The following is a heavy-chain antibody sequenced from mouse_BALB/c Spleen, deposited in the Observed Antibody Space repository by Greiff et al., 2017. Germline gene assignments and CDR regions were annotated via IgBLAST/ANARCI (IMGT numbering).Heavy chain of an antibody. CDR3: ASRDDYDDYAMDY. D-gene: IGHD2-4*01. CDR1: GFNIKDTY. CDR2: IDPANGNT. Sequence: VQLKQSGAELVKPGASVKLSCTASGFNIKDTYMHWVKQRPEQGLEWIGRIDPANGNTKYDPKFQGKATITADTSSNTAYLQLSSLTSEDTAVYYCASRDDYDDYAMDYWGQGTSVTVSS. J-gene: IGHJ4*01. V-gene: IGHV14-3*02.